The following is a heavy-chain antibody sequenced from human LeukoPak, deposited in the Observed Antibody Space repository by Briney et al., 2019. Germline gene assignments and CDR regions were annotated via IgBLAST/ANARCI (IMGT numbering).Heavy chain of an antibody. J-gene: IGHJ4*02. CDR3: AREGPYYDYVWGSYPTALFDY. V-gene: IGHV4-39*07. Sequence: PSETLSLTCTVSGGSISSSSYYWGWIRQPPGKGLEWIGSIYYSGSTYYNPSLKSRVTISVDTSKNQFSLKLSSVTAADTAVYYCAREGPYYDYVWGSYPTALFDYWGQGTLVTVSS. CDR2: IYYSGST. D-gene: IGHD3-16*02. CDR1: GGSISSSSYY.